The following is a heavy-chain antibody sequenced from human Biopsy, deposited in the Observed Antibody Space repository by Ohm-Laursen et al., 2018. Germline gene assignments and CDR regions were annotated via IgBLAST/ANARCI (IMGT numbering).Heavy chain of an antibody. CDR2: INQAGTT. Sequence: GTLSLTCAVFGKTFSDYQWSWIRQPPGKGLEWIGQINQAGTTNYNPSLKSRVSISADASKYVFSLRLTSVTAADTAVYLCGNEVHGRDYWGLGAQVTVSS. CDR1: GKTFSDYQ. V-gene: IGHV4-34*08. D-gene: IGHD2-15*01. J-gene: IGHJ4*02. CDR3: GNEVHGRDY.